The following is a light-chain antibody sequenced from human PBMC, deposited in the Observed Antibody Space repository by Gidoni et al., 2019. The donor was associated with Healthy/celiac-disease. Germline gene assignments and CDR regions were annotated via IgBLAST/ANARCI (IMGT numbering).Light chain of an antibody. Sequence: DIVMTQSPDSLAVSLGERATLNCKSSQSVLYSSNNKNYLAWYQQKPVQPPKLLIYWSSTRESGVPDRFSGSGSGTDFTLTISSLQAGDVAVYYCQQYYSTLWTFGQGTKVEIK. J-gene: IGKJ1*01. CDR2: WSS. V-gene: IGKV4-1*01. CDR3: QQYYSTLWT. CDR1: QSVLYSSNNKNY.